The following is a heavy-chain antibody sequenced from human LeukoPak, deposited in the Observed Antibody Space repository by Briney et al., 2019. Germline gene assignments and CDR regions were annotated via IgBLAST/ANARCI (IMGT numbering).Heavy chain of an antibody. CDR3: ARDPRAYFDY. J-gene: IGHJ4*02. CDR1: GFTFSSYS. Sequence: GGSLRLSCAASGFTFSSYSMNWVRQAPGKGLEWVSYISSSSTIYYADSVKGRFTISRDNAKNSLYLQMNSLRAEDTAVYYCARDPRAYFDYWGQGTLVTVSS. CDR2: ISSSSTI. V-gene: IGHV3-48*01.